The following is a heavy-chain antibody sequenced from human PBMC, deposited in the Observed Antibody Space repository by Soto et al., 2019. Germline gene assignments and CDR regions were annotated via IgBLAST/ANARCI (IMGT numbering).Heavy chain of an antibody. CDR2: ISGSGGST. CDR3: AKDENSSSYTTPYYYYGMDV. J-gene: IGHJ6*02. CDR1: GFTFSSYA. Sequence: LRLSCAASGFTFSSYAMSWVRQAPGKGLEWVSAISGSGGSTYYADSVKGRFTISRDNSKNTLYLQMNSLRAEDTAVYYCAKDENSSSYTTPYYYYGMDVWGQGSTVTVS. V-gene: IGHV3-23*01. D-gene: IGHD6-6*01.